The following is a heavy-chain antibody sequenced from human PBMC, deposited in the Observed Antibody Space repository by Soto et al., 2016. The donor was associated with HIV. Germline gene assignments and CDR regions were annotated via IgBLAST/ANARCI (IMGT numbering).Heavy chain of an antibody. CDR3: AREDGGSSSFDY. CDR2: IIPFLGIA. J-gene: IGHJ4*02. CDR1: GYTFTSYG. Sequence: QVQLVQSGAEVKKPGASVKVSCKASGYTFTSYGISWVRQAPGQGLEWMGGIIPFLGIANYAQKFQGRVTIDADTSTSTAYMELSSLRSEDTAVYYCAREDGGSSSFDYWGQGTLVTVSS. D-gene: IGHD6-6*01. V-gene: IGHV1-69*10.